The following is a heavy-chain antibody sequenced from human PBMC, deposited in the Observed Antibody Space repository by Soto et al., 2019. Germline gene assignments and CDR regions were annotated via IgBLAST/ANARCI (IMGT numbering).Heavy chain of an antibody. D-gene: IGHD3-22*01. Sequence: SEPLTHTSTVSGEIITNSLYYWVWIRQPPGKGLEWIGSFYNSGSTHYNPSLKSRVTMSVDTSKNQLSLRLNSVTAADSAVYYCVGHGLISLISEFRPHPVHVRGQATLVTGPS. CDR3: VGHGLISLISEFRPHPVHV. J-gene: IGHJ6*01. CDR1: GEIITNSLYY. V-gene: IGHV4-39*01. CDR2: FYNSGST.